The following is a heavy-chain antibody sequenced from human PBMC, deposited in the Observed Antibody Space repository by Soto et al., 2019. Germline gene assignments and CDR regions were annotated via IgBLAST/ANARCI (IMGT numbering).Heavy chain of an antibody. CDR3: VKSGGWYPTRGSFDY. J-gene: IGHJ4*02. Sequence: PGGSLRLSCSASGFTFSSYAMHWVRQAPGKGLEYVSAISSNGGSTYYADSVKGRFTISRDNSKNTLYLQMSSLRAEDTAVYYCVKSGGWYPTRGSFDYWGQGTLVTVSS. D-gene: IGHD6-19*01. CDR2: ISSNGGST. V-gene: IGHV3-64D*06. CDR1: GFTFSSYA.